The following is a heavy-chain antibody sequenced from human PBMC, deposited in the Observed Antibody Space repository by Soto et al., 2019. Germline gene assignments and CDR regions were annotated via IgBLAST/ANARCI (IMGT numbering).Heavy chain of an antibody. CDR2: ISYDGSNK. J-gene: IGHJ6*02. CDR1: GFTFSSYA. D-gene: IGHD3-3*01. V-gene: IGHV3-30-3*01. Sequence: GGSLRLSCAASGFTFSSYAMHWVRQAPGKGLEWVAVISYDGSNKYYADSVKGRFTISRDNSKNTLDLQMNSLRAEDTAVYYCAREARFLEWLPQLLPPYYYGMDVWGQGTTVTVSS. CDR3: AREARFLEWLPQLLPPYYYGMDV.